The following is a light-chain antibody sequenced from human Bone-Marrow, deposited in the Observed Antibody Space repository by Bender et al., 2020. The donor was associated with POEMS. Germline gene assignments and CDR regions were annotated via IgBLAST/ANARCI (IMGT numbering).Light chain of an antibody. CDR3: SSYTTSDTLV. CDR1: SSDVGGYKY. Sequence: QSALTQPASVSGSPGQSITLSCTGTSSDVGGYKYVSWYQQHPGKAPKLMIFDVSHRPSGVSNRFSGSKSGNTASLTISGLQAEDEADFYCSSYTTSDTLVFGGGTKLIVL. V-gene: IGLV2-14*01. J-gene: IGLJ2*01. CDR2: DVS.